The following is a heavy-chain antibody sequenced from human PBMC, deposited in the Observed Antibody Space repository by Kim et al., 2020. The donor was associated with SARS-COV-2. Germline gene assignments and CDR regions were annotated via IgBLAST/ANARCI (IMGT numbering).Heavy chain of an antibody. V-gene: IGHV1-2*07. CDR2: INPNSGDT. CDR1: GYSFSGHY. CDR3: ARSHLPYNPTGYYFYYYYGMDV. Sequence: ASVKVSCKASGYSFSGHYIHWVRQARGQGLEWMGMINPNSGDTNYAHNFQGRVSMTRDTSISTVYMEFSGLTSDDTALYFCARSHLPYNPTGYYFYYYYGMDVWGQGTTVTVFS. D-gene: IGHD3-22*01. J-gene: IGHJ6*02.